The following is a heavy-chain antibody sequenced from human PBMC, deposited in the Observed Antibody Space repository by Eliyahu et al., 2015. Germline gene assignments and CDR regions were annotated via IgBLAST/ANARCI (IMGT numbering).Heavy chain of an antibody. J-gene: IGHJ4*02. Sequence: QITLKESGPTLVKPTQTLTLTCTLSGFSLTSXGVAVGWIRQPPXKALEWLALIYWDGDKYYTPSXKNRVTXAKDTSKNQVVLTLTNMDPVDTGTYYCAHRERDLRDRGWDRPSNGYNYFSFWGQGIPVTVSS. V-gene: IGHV2-5*02. CDR3: AHRERDLRDRGWDRPSNGYNYFSF. D-gene: IGHD5-24*01. CDR2: IYWDGDK. CDR1: GFSLTSXGVA.